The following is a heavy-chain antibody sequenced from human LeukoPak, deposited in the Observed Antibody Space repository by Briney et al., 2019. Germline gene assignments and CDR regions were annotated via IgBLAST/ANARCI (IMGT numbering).Heavy chain of an antibody. J-gene: IGHJ4*02. Sequence: GGSLRLSCAASGFTFSSYAMSWVRQAPGKGLEWVSAISGSGGSTHYADSAKGRFTISRDNSKNTLYLQMNSLRADDTAVYYCAKTNCGADCYSPFDYWGQGTLVTVSS. V-gene: IGHV3-23*01. CDR3: AKTNCGADCYSPFDY. D-gene: IGHD2-21*02. CDR2: ISGSGGST. CDR1: GFTFSSYA.